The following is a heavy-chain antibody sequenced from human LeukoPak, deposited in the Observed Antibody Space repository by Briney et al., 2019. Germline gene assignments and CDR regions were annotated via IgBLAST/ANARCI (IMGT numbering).Heavy chain of an antibody. Sequence: GGSLRLSCAASGFTVSSNYVSWVRQAPGKGLEWVSGIHGGGSTHYADSVKGRFTLSRDTSMNTLYLQMNSLRADDTAVYYCARGGQLTRVEYYFDYWGQGTLVTVSS. D-gene: IGHD4-11*01. J-gene: IGHJ4*02. CDR2: IHGGGST. V-gene: IGHV3-53*01. CDR1: GFTVSSNY. CDR3: ARGGQLTRVEYYFDY.